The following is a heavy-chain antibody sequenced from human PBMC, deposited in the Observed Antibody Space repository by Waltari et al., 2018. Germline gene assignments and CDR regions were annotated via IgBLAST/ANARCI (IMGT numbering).Heavy chain of an antibody. CDR3: AKSAMDV. CDR1: GFTFRSYA. V-gene: IGHV3-23*01. Sequence: QVLESGGGWVQPGGSLRLSWAASGFTFRSYAMNWVRHAPGKGLDWVSSINGSGVTTYYADSVKGRFTISRDNSKNTLYLQMNSLRAEDTAIYYCAKSAMDVWGQGTTVTVSS. J-gene: IGHJ6*02. CDR2: INGSGVTT.